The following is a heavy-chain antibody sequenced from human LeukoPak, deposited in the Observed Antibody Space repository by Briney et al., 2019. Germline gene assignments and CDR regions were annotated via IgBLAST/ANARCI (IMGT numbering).Heavy chain of an antibody. CDR3: ARIGYSSSSIDY. CDR1: GFTFSNYW. Sequence: PGGSLRLSCAASGFTFSNYWMSWVRQAPGKGLEWVANINQDGSIKYYVDSVKGRFTTARDNAKNSLYLQMSRLRVEDTAVYYCARIGYSSSSIDYWGQGTLVTVSS. CDR2: INQDGSIK. J-gene: IGHJ4*02. D-gene: IGHD6-6*01. V-gene: IGHV3-7*01.